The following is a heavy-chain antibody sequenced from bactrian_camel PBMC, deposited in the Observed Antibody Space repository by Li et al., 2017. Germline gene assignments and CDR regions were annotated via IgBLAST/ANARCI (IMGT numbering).Heavy chain of an antibody. Sequence: DVQLVESGGGLVQPGGSLILSCNASGFNFRTTSMSWVLQAPGKGFEWVSFISGGQKIVPYYTETFKGRATVSRDNANNTVSLQLNHLNTEDTAMYYCAKTHGATIGQGTQVTVS. CDR2: ISGGQKIVP. V-gene: IGHV3S35*01. J-gene: IGHJ4*01. D-gene: IGHD4*01. CDR1: GFNFRTTS.